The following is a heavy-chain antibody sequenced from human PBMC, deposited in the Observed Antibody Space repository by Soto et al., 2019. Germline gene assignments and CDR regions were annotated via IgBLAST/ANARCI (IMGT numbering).Heavy chain of an antibody. V-gene: IGHV4-30-2*01. J-gene: IGHJ4*02. D-gene: IGHD2-15*01. Sequence: LALTCAVSGGSISSGGYSWSWIRQPPGKGLEWIGYIYHSGSTYYNPSLKSRVTISVDRSKNQFSLKLSSVTAADTAVYYCARGRGYCSGGSCYRPHFDYWGQGTLVTVSS. CDR1: GGSISSGGYS. CDR3: ARGRGYCSGGSCYRPHFDY. CDR2: IYHSGST.